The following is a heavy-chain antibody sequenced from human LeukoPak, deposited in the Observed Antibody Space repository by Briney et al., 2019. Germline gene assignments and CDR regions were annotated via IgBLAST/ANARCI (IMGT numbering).Heavy chain of an antibody. CDR2: IFYTGST. J-gene: IGHJ4*02. Sequence: PSETLSLTCTVSGGPITSYSWSWIRQPPGKALEYIGYIFYTGSTNYNPSLESRVTISVDTSKNQFSLILTSVTATDTAVYYCARRGVRYGRHYYFDYWGQGSLVTVSS. D-gene: IGHD5-18*01. CDR3: ARRGVRYGRHYYFDY. CDR1: GGPITSYS. V-gene: IGHV4-59*08.